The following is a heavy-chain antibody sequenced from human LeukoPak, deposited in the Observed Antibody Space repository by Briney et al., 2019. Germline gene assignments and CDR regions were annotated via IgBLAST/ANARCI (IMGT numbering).Heavy chain of an antibody. CDR3: ARSIGSGSYYNAPFGY. J-gene: IGHJ4*02. CDR1: GFTFSSYW. V-gene: IGHV3-74*01. CDR2: IKSDGSN. Sequence: GGSLRLSCAASGFTFSSYWMHWVRQAPGKGLVWVSRIKSDGSNYYADSVKGRFTIFRDNAKNTLYLQMNSLRAEDTAVYYCARSIGSGSYYNAPFGYWGQGTLVTVSS. D-gene: IGHD3-10*01.